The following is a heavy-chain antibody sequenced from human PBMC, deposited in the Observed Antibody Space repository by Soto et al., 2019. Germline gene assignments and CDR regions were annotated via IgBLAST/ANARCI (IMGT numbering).Heavy chain of an antibody. V-gene: IGHV3-48*03. J-gene: IGHJ6*02. D-gene: IGHD4-17*01. Sequence: GGSLRLSCAASGFTFSSYEINWVRQAPGKGLEWVSYISISGSTIYYADSVKGRFTISRDNAKNSLYLQMNSLRAEATAVFYCAGPLLGYGDYNGMDVWGQGTTVTVSS. CDR2: ISISGSTI. CDR3: AGPLLGYGDYNGMDV. CDR1: GFTFSSYE.